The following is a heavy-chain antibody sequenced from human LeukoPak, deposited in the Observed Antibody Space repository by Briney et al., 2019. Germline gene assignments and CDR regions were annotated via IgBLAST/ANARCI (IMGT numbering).Heavy chain of an antibody. V-gene: IGHV4-59*01. CDR3: ARGITMLNT. J-gene: IGHJ4*02. CDR1: GDSISSYY. CDR2: IYYSGST. Sequence: PSETLSLTCTVSGDSISSYYWCWVRQPPGQGLEWIGYIYYSGSTNYNPSLKSRVTMSVDTSKNQFSLTLTSVTAADTAVYYCARGITMLNTWGQGTLVTVSS. D-gene: IGHD3-16*01.